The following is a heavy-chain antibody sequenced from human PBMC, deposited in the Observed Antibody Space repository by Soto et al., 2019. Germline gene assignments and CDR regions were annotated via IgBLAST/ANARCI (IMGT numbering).Heavy chain of an antibody. Sequence: SETLSLTCTVSGGSIISHYCSFIRHPAFKGLEWIVRIYTSGSTNYNPSLKSRVTMSVDTSRNQFSLKLSSVTAADTAVYYCARGRVYCSSTSCYGYWFDPWGQGTLVT. CDR1: GGSIISHY. D-gene: IGHD2-2*01. V-gene: IGHV4-4*07. CDR3: ARGRVYCSSTSCYGYWFDP. CDR2: IYTSGST. J-gene: IGHJ5*02.